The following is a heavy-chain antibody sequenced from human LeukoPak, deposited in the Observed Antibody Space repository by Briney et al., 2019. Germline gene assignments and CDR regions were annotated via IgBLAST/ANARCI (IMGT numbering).Heavy chain of an antibody. Sequence: LSGGSLRLSCAASGFTFSVYGMHWVRQAPGKGLEWVGVIWNDGSNKYYADSVKGRFTISRDNSKNTLYLQMNSLRAEDTALYYCAKNSGNSKQGAFDIWGQGTMVTVSS. CDR2: IWNDGSNK. CDR1: GFTFSVYG. CDR3: AKNSGNSKQGAFDI. V-gene: IGHV3-33*06. D-gene: IGHD1-26*01. J-gene: IGHJ3*02.